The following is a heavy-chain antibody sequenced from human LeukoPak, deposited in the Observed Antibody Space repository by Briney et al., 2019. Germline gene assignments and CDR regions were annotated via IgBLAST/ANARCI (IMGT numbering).Heavy chain of an antibody. Sequence: PSETLSLTCAVSGVSISSGGSSWSWIRQPPGKGLEWIGFIYHSGSTYYNPSLKSRVTISIDTSKNQFSLKLSSVTAADTAVYYCVREYTLYRSGWFLDYWGQGTVVTVSS. CDR1: GVSISSGGSS. D-gene: IGHD6-19*01. J-gene: IGHJ4*02. V-gene: IGHV4-30-2*01. CDR2: IYHSGST. CDR3: VREYTLYRSGWFLDY.